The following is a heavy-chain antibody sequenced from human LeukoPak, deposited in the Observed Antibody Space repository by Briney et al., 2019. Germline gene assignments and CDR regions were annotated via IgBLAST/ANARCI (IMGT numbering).Heavy chain of an antibody. V-gene: IGHV1-69*04. CDR2: IIPILGIA. Sequence: ASVKVSYKASGGTFSSYAISWVRQAPGQGLEWMGRIIPILGIANYAQKFQGRVTITADKSTSTAYMELSSLRSEDTAVYYCARDSMVRGVPYYYGMDVWGQGTTVTVSS. D-gene: IGHD3-10*01. CDR3: ARDSMVRGVPYYYGMDV. J-gene: IGHJ6*02. CDR1: GGTFSSYA.